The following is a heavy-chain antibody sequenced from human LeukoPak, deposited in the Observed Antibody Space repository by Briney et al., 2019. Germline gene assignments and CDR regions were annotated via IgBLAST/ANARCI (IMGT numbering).Heavy chain of an antibody. J-gene: IGHJ6*02. CDR3: ARLQVGSMDV. Sequence: SETLSLTCAVSVGSVSSYYWSWIRQPPGKGLEWIGYIYYSGNTNYNPSLQSRVTISVDTSKNQFSLRLSSVTAADTAVYYCARLQVGSMDVWGQGTTVTVSS. CDR2: IYYSGNT. D-gene: IGHD2-2*01. V-gene: IGHV4-59*08. CDR1: VGSVSSYY.